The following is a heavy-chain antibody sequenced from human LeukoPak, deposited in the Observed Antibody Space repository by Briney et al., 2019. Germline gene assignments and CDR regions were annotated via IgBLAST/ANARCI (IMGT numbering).Heavy chain of an antibody. CDR1: GFTFSSYS. CDR3: ARDQGDYVWGSYRYSYFDY. Sequence: PGGPLRLSCAASGFTFSSYSMNWVRQAPGKGLEWVSSISSSSSYIYYADSVKGRFTISRDNAKNSLYPQMNSLRAEDTAVYYCARDQGDYVWGSYRYSYFDYWGQGTLVTVSS. V-gene: IGHV3-21*01. CDR2: ISSSSSYI. J-gene: IGHJ4*02. D-gene: IGHD3-16*02.